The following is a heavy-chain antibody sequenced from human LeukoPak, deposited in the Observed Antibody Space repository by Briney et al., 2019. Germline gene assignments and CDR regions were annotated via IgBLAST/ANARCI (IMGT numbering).Heavy chain of an antibody. CDR1: GFTFSSYW. J-gene: IGHJ4*02. V-gene: IGHV3-7*03. CDR3: ARGNYGGNSYFDY. Sequence: PGGSLRLSCEASGFTFSSYWMNWVRQAPGKGLEWVANIRQDGSEKRYVDSVKGRFSISRDNAKNSLYLQMNSLRAEDTALYHCARGNYGGNSYFDYWGQGTLVTVSS. CDR2: IRQDGSEK. D-gene: IGHD4-23*01.